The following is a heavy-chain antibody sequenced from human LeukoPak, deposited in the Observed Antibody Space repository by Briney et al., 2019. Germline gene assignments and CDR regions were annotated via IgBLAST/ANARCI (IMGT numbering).Heavy chain of an antibody. Sequence: ASVKVSCKASGYTFTGCYMHWVRQAPGQGLEWMGWINPNSGGTNYAQKFQGRVTMTRDTSISTAYMELSRLRSDDTAVYYCARDYVTMVRGALNWFDPWGQGTLVTVSS. J-gene: IGHJ5*02. CDR1: GYTFTGCY. CDR2: INPNSGGT. D-gene: IGHD3-10*01. V-gene: IGHV1-2*02. CDR3: ARDYVTMVRGALNWFDP.